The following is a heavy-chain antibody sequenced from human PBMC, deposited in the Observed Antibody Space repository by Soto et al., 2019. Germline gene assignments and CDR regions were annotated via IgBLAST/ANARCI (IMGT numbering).Heavy chain of an antibody. CDR3: AKAIARVPAAMLSRYPEGVDT. J-gene: IGHJ5*02. Sequence: GGSLRSSCAASGFTLSSYAMRWVRQAPGKVRDLVSAISGSGGSRYYAYSVKGRLTISRDNSNNTLYLQMNSLRAEDTAVYYYAKAIARVPAAMLSRYPEGVDTGVQGTMVTVSS. D-gene: IGHD2-2*01. CDR1: GFTLSSYA. V-gene: IGHV3-23*01. CDR2: ISGSGGSR.